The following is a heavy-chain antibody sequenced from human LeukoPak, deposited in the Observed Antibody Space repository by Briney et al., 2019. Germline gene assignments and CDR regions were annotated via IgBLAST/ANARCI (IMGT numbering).Heavy chain of an antibody. CDR3: ASLPSNTVTHDY. J-gene: IGHJ4*02. CDR2: ICHSGST. D-gene: IGHD4-11*01. Sequence: SETLSLTCAVSGYSISSSYYWGWIRQPPGKGLEWIGTICHSGSTHYNPSLKSRVTLSVDTSKNQFSLKLRSVTAADTAVYYCASLPSNTVTHDYWGQGTLVTVSS. V-gene: IGHV4-38-2*01. CDR1: GYSISSSYY.